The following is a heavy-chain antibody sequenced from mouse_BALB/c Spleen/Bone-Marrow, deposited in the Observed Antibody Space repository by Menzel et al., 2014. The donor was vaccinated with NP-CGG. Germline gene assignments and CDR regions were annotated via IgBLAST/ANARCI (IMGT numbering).Heavy chain of an antibody. CDR1: GFSLTGYG. J-gene: IGHJ4*01. CDR2: IWGDGST. CDR3: ARDSFLITRALDY. D-gene: IGHD2-4*01. V-gene: IGHV2-6-7*02. Sequence: VKLQESGPGLVAPSQSLSITCTVSGFSLTGYGVNWVRQPPGKGLEWLGMIWGDGSTDYNSALKSRLSISKDNSKSXVFLKMNSLQTDDTARYYCARDSFLITRALDYWGQGTSVTVSS.